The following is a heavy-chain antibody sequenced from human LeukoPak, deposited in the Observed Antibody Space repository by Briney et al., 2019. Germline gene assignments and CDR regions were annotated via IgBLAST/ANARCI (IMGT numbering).Heavy chain of an antibody. V-gene: IGHV1-24*01. J-gene: IGHJ3*01. CDR1: GYTLTELS. Sequence: ASVKVSCKVSGYTLTELSMHWVRQAPGKGPEWMGGFDPEKGETIYAQKFQGRVTMTEDTTSDTAYLDLRSLGSDDTAVYYCATFDKERLSYGAFDFWGPGTLVTVSS. CDR2: FDPEKGET. CDR3: ATFDKERLSYGAFDF. D-gene: IGHD1-26*01.